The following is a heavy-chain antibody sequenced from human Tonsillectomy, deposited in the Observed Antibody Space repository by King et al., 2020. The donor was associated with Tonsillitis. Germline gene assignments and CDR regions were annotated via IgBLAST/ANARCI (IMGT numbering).Heavy chain of an antibody. V-gene: IGHV1-46*03. CDR3: ARDPQGRHYDSGNNYGLDV. Sequence: VQLVESGAEVKEPGASVKVSCKASGYTFTTYYMNWVRQAPGQGLEWMGIINTSGGGRYYAPKFEGRVTMTRDTSTSTVYMELSSLRSEDTAVYYCARDPQGRHYDSGNNYGLDVWGQGTTVTVSS. CDR1: GYTFTTYY. D-gene: IGHD3-10*01. CDR2: INTSGGGR. J-gene: IGHJ6*02.